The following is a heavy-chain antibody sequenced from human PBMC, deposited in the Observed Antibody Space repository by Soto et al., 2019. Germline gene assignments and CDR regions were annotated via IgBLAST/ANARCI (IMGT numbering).Heavy chain of an antibody. Sequence: GGSLSLSCAASGFTFSDYYMSWIRQAPGKGLEWVSYISSSGSTIYYADSVKGRFTISRDNAKNSLYLQMNSLRAEDTAVYYCARALGRAAADTEDLYYYYYYYMDVWGKGTTVTVSS. D-gene: IGHD6-13*01. CDR3: ARALGRAAADTEDLYYYYYYYMDV. CDR1: GFTFSDYY. V-gene: IGHV3-11*01. CDR2: ISSSGSTI. J-gene: IGHJ6*03.